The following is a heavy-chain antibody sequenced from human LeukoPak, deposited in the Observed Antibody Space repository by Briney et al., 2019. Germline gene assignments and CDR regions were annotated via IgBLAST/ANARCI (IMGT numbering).Heavy chain of an antibody. Sequence: SETLSLTCGVSGGSVSSTNWWTWIRQPPGKGLEWIGEVHLDGRTNFNPSLKSRLTMSVDLSENHVSLKLTSVTAADTAVYYCARGLYGSDSYWGQGNLVTVSS. V-gene: IGHV4-4*02. J-gene: IGHJ4*02. D-gene: IGHD2-21*02. CDR1: GGSVSSTNW. CDR3: ARGLYGSDSY. CDR2: VHLDGRT.